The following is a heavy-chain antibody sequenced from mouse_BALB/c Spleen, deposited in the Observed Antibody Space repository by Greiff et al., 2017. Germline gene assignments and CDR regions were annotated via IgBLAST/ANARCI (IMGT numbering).Heavy chain of an antibody. J-gene: IGHJ4*01. CDR3: ARDYPGAMDY. D-gene: IGHD5-5*01. CDR1: GYSITSGYY. V-gene: IGHV3-6*02. Sequence: VQLQQSGPGLVKPSQSLSLTCSVTGYSITSGYYWNWIRQFPGNKLEWMGYISYDGSNNYNPSLKNRISITRDTSKNQFFLKLNSVTTEDTATYYCARDYPGAMDYWGQGTSVTVSS. CDR2: ISYDGSN.